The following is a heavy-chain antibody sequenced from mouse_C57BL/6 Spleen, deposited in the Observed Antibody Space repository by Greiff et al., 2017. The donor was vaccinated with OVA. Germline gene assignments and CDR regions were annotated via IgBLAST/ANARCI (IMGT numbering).Heavy chain of an antibody. CDR1: GYTFTSYW. CDR2: IDPSDSYT. V-gene: IGHV1-69*01. D-gene: IGHD2-4*01. CDR3: ARRDDYDYDRGGMDY. J-gene: IGHJ4*01. Sequence: QVQLQQPGAELVMPGASVKLSCKASGYTFTSYWMHWVKQRPGPGLEWIGEIDPSDSYTNYNQKFKGKSTLTVDQSSSTAYMQLSSLTSEDSAVYYCARRDDYDYDRGGMDYWGQGTSVTVSS.